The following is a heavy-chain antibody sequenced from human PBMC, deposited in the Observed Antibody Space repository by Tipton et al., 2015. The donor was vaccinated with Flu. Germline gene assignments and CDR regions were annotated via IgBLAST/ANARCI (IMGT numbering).Heavy chain of an antibody. CDR3: ASGLGAFDY. J-gene: IGHJ4*02. CDR2: ISHSGRT. CDR1: DYSITSGYF. Sequence: LRLSCTVSDYSITSGYFWGWIRQPPGKGLEWIGCISHSGRTYYNPSLKSRVTISLDTAKNQFSQRLTSVTAADTAVYYCASGLGAFDYWGQGTLVTVSS. V-gene: IGHV4-38-2*02. D-gene: IGHD3-16*01.